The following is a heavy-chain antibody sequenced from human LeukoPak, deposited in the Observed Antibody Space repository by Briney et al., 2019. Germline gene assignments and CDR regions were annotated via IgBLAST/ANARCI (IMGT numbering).Heavy chain of an antibody. CDR1: GNYW. Sequence: GGSLRLSCAASGNYWMHWVRQAPGKGLVWVSHINSDGSWTSYADSVKGRFTISRDNSKNTLYLQMNSLRAEDTAVYYCAKDELDSGSYFFVYWGQGTLVTVSS. V-gene: IGHV3-74*01. CDR2: INSDGSWT. CDR3: AKDELDSGSYFFVY. J-gene: IGHJ4*02. D-gene: IGHD1-26*01.